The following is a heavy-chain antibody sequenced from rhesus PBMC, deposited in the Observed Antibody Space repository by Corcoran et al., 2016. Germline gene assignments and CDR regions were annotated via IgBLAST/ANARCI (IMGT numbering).Heavy chain of an antibody. D-gene: IGHD2-39*01. J-gene: IGHJ4*01. CDR1: GGSVSSNF. CDR3: AREVGRGFDY. CDR2: SYGGDGST. V-gene: IGHV4-147*01. Sequence: QVQLQESGPGLVKPSETLSLTCAVSGGSVSSNFWSWIRQPPGEGLEWIGRSYGGDGSTNYHPSLTSRVTFSTDTSKNQFSLKLTSVTAADTAVYYCAREVGRGFDYWGQGVLVTVSS.